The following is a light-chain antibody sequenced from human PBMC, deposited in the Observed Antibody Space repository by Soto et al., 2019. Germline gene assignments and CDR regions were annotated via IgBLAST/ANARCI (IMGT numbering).Light chain of an antibody. CDR1: QSVSSY. Sequence: EIVLTQSPATLSLSPGEIATLSCRASQSVSSYLAWYQQKPGQAPRLLIYDASNSATGIPARFSGSGSGTDFTLTITSLEPEDFAVYYCQQHSNWPPLTFGGGTKVEIK. CDR2: DAS. V-gene: IGKV3-11*01. CDR3: QQHSNWPPLT. J-gene: IGKJ4*01.